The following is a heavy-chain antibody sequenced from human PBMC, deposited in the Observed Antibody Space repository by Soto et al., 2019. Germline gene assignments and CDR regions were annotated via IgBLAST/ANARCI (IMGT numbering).Heavy chain of an antibody. V-gene: IGHV1-8*01. CDR2: MNPNTGNS. CDR3: ATEAYDSSGYYYD. D-gene: IGHD3-22*01. CDR1: GYTFTSYD. Sequence: QVQLVQSGAEVRKPGASVKVSCEASGYTFTSYDIYWVRQATGQGLEWMGWMNPNTGNSGYAQKFQGRVTMTSDTSISTAHMELSSLRSEDTAVYYCATEAYDSSGYYYDWGLGTLVTVSS. J-gene: IGHJ4*02.